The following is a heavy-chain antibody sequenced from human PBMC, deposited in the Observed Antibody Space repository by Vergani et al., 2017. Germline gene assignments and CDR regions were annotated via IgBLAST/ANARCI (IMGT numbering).Heavy chain of an antibody. CDR3: ARSYDSSGYYSNAFDI. V-gene: IGHV4-4*07. CDR1: GYSISSGYY. D-gene: IGHD3-22*01. CDR2: IYTSGST. J-gene: IGHJ3*02. Sequence: QLQLQESGPGLVKPSETLSLTCAVSGYSISSGYYWGWIRQPAGKGLEWIGRIYTSGSTNYNPSLKSRVTMSVDTSKNQFSLKLSSVTAADTAVYYCARSYDSSGYYSNAFDIWGQGTMVTVSS.